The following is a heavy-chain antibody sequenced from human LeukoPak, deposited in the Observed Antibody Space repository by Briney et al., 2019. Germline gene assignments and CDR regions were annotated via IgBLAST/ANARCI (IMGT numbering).Heavy chain of an antibody. J-gene: IGHJ6*03. Sequence: KPSETLSLTCTVPGGPIYSYYGRWIRQTAGKGLEWIGRLYPGVSTNYNPSLKSRVTMSVDTSKNQFALKLSAVTAADTAVYYCARLKFYDSTGYSPGHYMDVWGKGTTVTVSS. V-gene: IGHV4-4*07. D-gene: IGHD3-22*01. CDR3: ARLKFYDSTGYSPGHYMDV. CDR2: LYPGVST. CDR1: GGPIYSYY.